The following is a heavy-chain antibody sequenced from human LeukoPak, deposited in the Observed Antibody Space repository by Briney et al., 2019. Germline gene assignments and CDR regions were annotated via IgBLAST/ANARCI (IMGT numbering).Heavy chain of an antibody. CDR2: VHLDGRT. CDR3: AREGGFYRPLDY. J-gene: IGHJ4*02. CDR1: GGSVTITNW. V-gene: IGHV4-4*02. D-gene: IGHD3-3*01. Sequence: SGTLSLTCDVSGGSVTITNWWTWVRQPPGKGLEWIGEVHLDGRTNYNPSLKSRLIMSVDLPENHISLRLTSVTAADTAVYYCAREGGFYRPLDYSGQGTLVTVSS.